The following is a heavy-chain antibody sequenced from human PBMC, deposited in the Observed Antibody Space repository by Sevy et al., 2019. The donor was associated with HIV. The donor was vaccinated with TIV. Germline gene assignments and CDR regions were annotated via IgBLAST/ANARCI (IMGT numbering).Heavy chain of an antibody. CDR2: IWFDGSHK. J-gene: IGHJ4*02. CDR1: GFTFSNYG. Sequence: GGSLRLSCAASGFTFSNYGMHWVRQPPGKGLEGVAGIWFDGSHKYDGDSVKGRFTISRDNSKNTLFLQMHSLRVDDTAAYYCVRVDGAMGGEYYFDYWGQGTLVTVSS. CDR3: VRVDGAMGGEYYFDY. V-gene: IGHV3-33*01. D-gene: IGHD3-16*01.